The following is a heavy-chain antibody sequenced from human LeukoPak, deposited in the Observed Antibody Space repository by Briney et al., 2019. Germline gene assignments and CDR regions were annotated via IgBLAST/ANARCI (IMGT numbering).Heavy chain of an antibody. Sequence: SETLSLTCTVSGGSISSSSYYWGWIRQPPGKGLEWIGSIYYSGSTYYNPSLKSRVTISVDTSKNQFSLKLSSVTAADTAVYYCARAASWQQLSWFDPWGQGTLVTVSS. D-gene: IGHD6-13*01. CDR1: GGSISSSSYY. CDR2: IYYSGST. CDR3: ARAASWQQLSWFDP. V-gene: IGHV4-39*07. J-gene: IGHJ5*02.